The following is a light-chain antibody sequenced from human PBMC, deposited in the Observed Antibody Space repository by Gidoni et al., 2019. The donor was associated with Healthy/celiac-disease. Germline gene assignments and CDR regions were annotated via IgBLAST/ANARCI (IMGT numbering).Light chain of an antibody. CDR1: QSISSY. J-gene: IGKJ5*01. CDR3: QKSDSTPIT. Sequence: IQLTQSPSSLSASVGDRVTITFRAIQSISSYLKWYQQKPGKAHKLLIYAASSWQSGVPSRFSGSGSGTDFTLTISRLQPEDFATYYCQKSDSTPITFGQGTRLEIK. CDR2: AAS. V-gene: IGKV1-39*01.